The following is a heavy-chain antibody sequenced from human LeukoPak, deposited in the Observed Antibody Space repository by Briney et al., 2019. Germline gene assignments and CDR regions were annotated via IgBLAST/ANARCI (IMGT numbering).Heavy chain of an antibody. J-gene: IGHJ4*02. D-gene: IGHD2-2*01. V-gene: IGHV3-30*02. Sequence: GGSLRLSCAASGFTFSSYGMHWVRQAPGKGLEWVAFIRYDGSNKYYADSVKGRFTISRDNSKNTLYLQMNSLRAEDTAVYYCAKLIVVVPAALVDYWGQGTLVTVSS. CDR3: AKLIVVVPAALVDY. CDR2: IRYDGSNK. CDR1: GFTFSSYG.